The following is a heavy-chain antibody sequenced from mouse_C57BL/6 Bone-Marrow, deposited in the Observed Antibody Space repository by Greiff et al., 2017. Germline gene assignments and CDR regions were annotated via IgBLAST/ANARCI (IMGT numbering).Heavy chain of an antibody. Sequence: VQLQQSGAELVKPGTSVKLSCKASGYNFIEYTIHWVKQRSGQGLEWIGWFYPGSGNIQYNEIFKDKATLTADKSSSTVYMELSRLTSEDSAVYVCAIHEEYSNDAMDYWGQGTSVTVSS. CDR2: FYPGSGNI. V-gene: IGHV1-62-2*01. J-gene: IGHJ4*01. D-gene: IGHD2-5*01. CDR3: AIHEEYSNDAMDY. CDR1: GYNFIEYT.